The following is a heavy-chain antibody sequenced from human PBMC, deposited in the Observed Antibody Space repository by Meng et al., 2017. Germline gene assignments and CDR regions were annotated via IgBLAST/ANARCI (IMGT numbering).Heavy chain of an antibody. CDR3: ARDPRITGTTLPDY. Sequence: QVPLGQLGAEVKKPGASLKVSCKASGYTFTSYGISWVRQAPGQGLEWMGWISAYNGNTNYAQKLQGRVTMTTDTSTSTAYMELRSLRSDDTAVYYCARDPRITGTTLPDYWGQGTLVTVSS. V-gene: IGHV1-18*01. D-gene: IGHD1-7*01. CDR2: ISAYNGNT. J-gene: IGHJ4*02. CDR1: GYTFTSYG.